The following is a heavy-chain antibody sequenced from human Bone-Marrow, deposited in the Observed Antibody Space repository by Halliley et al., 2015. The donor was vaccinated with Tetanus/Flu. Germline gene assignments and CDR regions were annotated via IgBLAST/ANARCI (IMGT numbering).Heavy chain of an antibody. J-gene: IGHJ4*02. CDR1: GDSVSRSLHY. Sequence: LRLSCTVSGDSVSRSLHYWSWIRQPPGRGLEWIGYLYYSGSTNNNPSLKSRVSMSVDTSKNQFSLKLSSVTAADTAVYYCARGSLGSCSSGFCSSPYLDYWGQGTLVTVSS. D-gene: IGHD2-2*01. CDR2: LYYSGST. V-gene: IGHV4-61*01. CDR3: ARGSLGSCSSGFCSSPYLDY.